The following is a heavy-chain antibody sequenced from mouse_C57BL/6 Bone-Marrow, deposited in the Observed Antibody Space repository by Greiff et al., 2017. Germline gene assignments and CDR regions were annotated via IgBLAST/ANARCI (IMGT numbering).Heavy chain of an antibody. V-gene: IGHV5-2*01. CDR2: INRDGGST. J-gene: IGHJ3*01. Sequence: EVKLMESGGGLVQPGESLKLSCESNEYAFPSHDMSWVRKTPEKRLELVAAINRDGGSTYYPETMERQCIISRDNTKKTLYLQMSSLRSEDTALYYCALMRVTTGFAYWGQGTLVTVSA. D-gene: IGHD2-2*01. CDR3: ALMRVTTGFAY. CDR1: EYAFPSHD.